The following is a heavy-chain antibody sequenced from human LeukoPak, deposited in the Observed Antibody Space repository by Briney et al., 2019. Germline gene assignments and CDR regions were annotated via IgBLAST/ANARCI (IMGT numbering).Heavy chain of an antibody. CDR2: INHSGST. J-gene: IGHJ5*02. CDR3: ARGVMITFGGVIFWFDP. CDR1: GGSFSGYY. Sequence: SETLSLTCAVYGGSFSGYYWSWLRQPPGKGLEWIGEINHSGSTNYNPSLKSRVTISVDTSKNQFSLKLSSVTPADTAVYYCARGVMITFGGVIFWFDPWGQGTLVTVSS. V-gene: IGHV4-34*01. D-gene: IGHD3-16*01.